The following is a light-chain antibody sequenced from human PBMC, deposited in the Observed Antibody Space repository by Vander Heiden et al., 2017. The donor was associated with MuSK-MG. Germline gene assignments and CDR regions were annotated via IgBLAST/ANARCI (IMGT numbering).Light chain of an antibody. Sequence: QAGLTQPPSVSKGLRQTATLTCTGNSNNVGNQGAAWLQQNQGHPPTLRSYRNNNRPSGISERLSASRSGNTASLTSTGLQPEDEADYYCSAWDSSLSAVVFGGGTKLTGL. CDR2: RNN. J-gene: IGLJ2*01. V-gene: IGLV10-54*01. CDR1: SNNVGNQG. CDR3: SAWDSSLSAVV.